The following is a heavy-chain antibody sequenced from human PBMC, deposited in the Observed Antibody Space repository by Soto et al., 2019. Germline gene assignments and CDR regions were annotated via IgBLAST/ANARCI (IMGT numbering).Heavy chain of an antibody. CDR2: INVSNGNT. CDR3: ARDTDLTLMTTLDY. CDR1: VYTLNADQ. V-gene: IGHV1-3*01. Sequence: GASMKLSWKAYVYTLNADQIYWVREGPVQRLECMGWINVSNGNTEYSQNCQGRGTITRDTSANTVYMELNSLRSADTAVYYCARDTDLTLMTTLDYWGQGTPVTVSS. D-gene: IGHD4-17*01. J-gene: IGHJ4*02.